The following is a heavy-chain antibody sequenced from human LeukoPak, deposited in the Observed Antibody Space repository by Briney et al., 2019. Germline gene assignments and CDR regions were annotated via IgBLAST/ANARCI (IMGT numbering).Heavy chain of an antibody. D-gene: IGHD3-3*01. CDR3: ARYPFAEWFDY. CDR1: GGSISSGDYY. CDR2: IYYSGST. J-gene: IGHJ4*02. V-gene: IGHV4-30-4*01. Sequence: SQTLSLTCTVSGGSISSGDYYWSWIRQPPGKGLEWIGYIYYSGSTYYNPSLKSRVTISVDTSKNQFPLKLSSVTAADTAVYYCARYPFAEWFDYWGQGTLVTVSS.